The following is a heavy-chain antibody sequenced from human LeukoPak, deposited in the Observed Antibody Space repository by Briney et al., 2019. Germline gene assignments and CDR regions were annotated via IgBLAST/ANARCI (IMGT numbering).Heavy chain of an antibody. CDR2: TIPIFGIA. Sequence: SVKVSCKASGGSFSSYAISWVRQAPGQGPEWMGRTIPIFGIANYAQKFRGRVTITADKSTSTAYMELSSLRSEDTAVYYCASQWGAFDIWGQGTMVIVSS. J-gene: IGHJ3*02. CDR1: GGSFSSYA. CDR3: ASQWGAFDI. V-gene: IGHV1-69*04. D-gene: IGHD1-26*01.